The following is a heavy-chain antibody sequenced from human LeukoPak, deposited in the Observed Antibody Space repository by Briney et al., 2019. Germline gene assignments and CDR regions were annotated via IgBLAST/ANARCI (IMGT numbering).Heavy chain of an antibody. D-gene: IGHD3-22*01. CDR1: GGTFSSYA. Sequence: GASVKVSSKASGGTFSSYAISWVRQAPGQGLEWMGGIIPIFGTANYAQKFQGRVTITADESTSTAYMELSSLRSEDTAVYYCARDHGDYDSRAIGYWGQGTLVTVSS. CDR2: IIPIFGTA. V-gene: IGHV1-69*13. CDR3: ARDHGDYDSRAIGY. J-gene: IGHJ4*02.